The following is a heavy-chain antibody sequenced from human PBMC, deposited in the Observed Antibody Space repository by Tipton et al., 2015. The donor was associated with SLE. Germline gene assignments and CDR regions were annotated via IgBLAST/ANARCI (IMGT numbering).Heavy chain of an antibody. Sequence: TLSLTCSVSGGSISSYYWSWIRQPAGKGLEWIGRIYTSASTIYNPSLKSRVTLSSDTPKNQFSLRVRSVTAADTAVYYCARGGGSYYDYWGQGTLVTVSS. V-gene: IGHV4-4*07. J-gene: IGHJ4*02. CDR1: GGSISSYY. CDR2: IYTSAST. CDR3: ARGGGSYYDY. D-gene: IGHD1-26*01.